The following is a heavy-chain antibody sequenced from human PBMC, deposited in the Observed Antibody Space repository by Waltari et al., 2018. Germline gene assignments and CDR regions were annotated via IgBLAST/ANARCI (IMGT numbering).Heavy chain of an antibody. J-gene: IGHJ4*02. CDR3: AKTTVTNVGFDY. V-gene: IGHV3-30*18. CDR1: GFIFSSYG. Sequence: QVQLVESGGGVVQPGRSLRLSCAASGFIFSSYGMHWVRQAPGKGLEWVALISYDGSNKYYADSVKGRFTISRDNSKNTLYRQMNSLRAEDTAIYYCAKTTVTNVGFDYWGQGILVTVSS. D-gene: IGHD4-17*01. CDR2: ISYDGSNK.